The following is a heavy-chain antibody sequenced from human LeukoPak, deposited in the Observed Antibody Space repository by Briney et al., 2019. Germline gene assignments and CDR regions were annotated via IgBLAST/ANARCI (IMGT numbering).Heavy chain of an antibody. J-gene: IGHJ5*02. CDR2: SYPNSGGT. V-gene: IGHV1-2*02. CDR3: ARDGWFDP. CDR1: GYTFTGYY. Sequence: ASVTVSCKGTGYTFTGYYMHWVRQAPGQGLEWMGWSYPNSGGTNYAQKFQGRVTMTRDTSISTAYMELSRLRSDDTAMYYCARDGWFDPWGQGTLVTVSS.